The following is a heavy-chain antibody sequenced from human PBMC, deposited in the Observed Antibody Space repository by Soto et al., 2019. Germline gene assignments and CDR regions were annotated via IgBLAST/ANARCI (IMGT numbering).Heavy chain of an antibody. CDR2: ISWNSGSI. J-gene: IGHJ4*02. V-gene: IGHV3-9*01. CDR3: AKDSDEIAAAGIGY. D-gene: IGHD6-13*01. CDR1: GFTFDDYA. Sequence: EVQLVESGGGLVQPGRSLRLSCAASGFTFDDYAMHWVRQAPGKGLEWVLGISWNSGSIGYADSVKGRFTISRDNAKNSLYLQMNSLRAEDTALYYCAKDSDEIAAAGIGYWGQGTLVTVSS.